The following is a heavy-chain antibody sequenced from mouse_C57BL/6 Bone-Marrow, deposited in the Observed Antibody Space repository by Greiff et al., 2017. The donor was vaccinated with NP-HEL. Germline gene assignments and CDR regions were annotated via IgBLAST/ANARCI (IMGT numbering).Heavy chain of an antibody. CDR1: GFTFSDYG. J-gene: IGHJ1*03. D-gene: IGHD1-1*01. V-gene: IGHV5-17*01. CDR3: ARHLLLGYFDV. CDR2: ISSGSSTI. Sequence: DVKLQESGGGLVKPGGSLKLSCAASGFTFSDYGMHWVRQAPEKGLEWVAYISSGSSTIYYADTVKGRFTISRDNAKNTLFLQMTSLRSEDTAMYYCARHLLLGYFDVWGTGTTVTVSS.